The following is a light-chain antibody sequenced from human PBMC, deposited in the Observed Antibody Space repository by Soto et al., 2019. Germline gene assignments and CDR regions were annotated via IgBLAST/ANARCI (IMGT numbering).Light chain of an antibody. Sequence: EVVLTQSPATLSLSPGETATLSCRASQSVSRDLAWYQQTPGQAPRLLIYDTSNRATGIPARFSGSGSGTDFTLTISSLEPEDFALYFCQQRSDWPQITFGQGTRL. V-gene: IGKV3-11*01. CDR3: QQRSDWPQIT. CDR2: DTS. J-gene: IGKJ5*01. CDR1: QSVSRD.